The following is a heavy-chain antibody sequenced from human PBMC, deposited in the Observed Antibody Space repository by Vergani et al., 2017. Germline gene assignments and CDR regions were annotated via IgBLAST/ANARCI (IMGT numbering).Heavy chain of an antibody. CDR2: IIPILGIA. CDR1: GGTFSSYA. J-gene: IGHJ6*03. CDR3: ARQDYYYYYMDV. Sequence: QVQLVQSGAEVKKPGSSVKVSCKASGGTFSSYAISWVRQAPGQGLEWMVRIIPILGIANYAQKFQGRVTITADKSTSTAYMELSSLRSEDTAVYYCARQDYYYYYMDVWGKGTTVTVSS. V-gene: IGHV1-69*04.